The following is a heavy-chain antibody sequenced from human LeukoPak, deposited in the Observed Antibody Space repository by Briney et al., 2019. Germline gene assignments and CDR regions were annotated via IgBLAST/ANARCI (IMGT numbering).Heavy chain of an antibody. CDR2: LYHSGST. CDR1: GLTVSSTY. D-gene: IGHD2-21*02. V-gene: IGHV4-59*05. J-gene: IGHJ4*02. Sequence: GSLRLSCAASGLTVSSTYMSWVRQPPGKGLEWIGSLYHSGSTYYKPSLKSRATISVDKSKNQCSLKLRSVTAADTAVYYCARHALATVTDPSFDYWGQGTLVTVSS. CDR3: ARHALATVTDPSFDY.